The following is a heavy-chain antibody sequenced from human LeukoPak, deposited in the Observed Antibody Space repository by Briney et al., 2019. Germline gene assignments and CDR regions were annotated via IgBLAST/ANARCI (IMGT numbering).Heavy chain of an antibody. CDR1: GYSFTSYW. CDR2: IYPGDSDT. V-gene: IGHV5-51*01. J-gene: IGHJ4*02. D-gene: IGHD3-10*01. Sequence: GQSLKISCRGSGYSFTSYWIAWVRQMPGKGVEWMGIIYPGDSDTRYSPSFQGQVTISADKSISTAYLQWSSLKASDTAMYYCAMSSTGDGAYFDYWGQGTLVTVSS. CDR3: AMSSTGDGAYFDY.